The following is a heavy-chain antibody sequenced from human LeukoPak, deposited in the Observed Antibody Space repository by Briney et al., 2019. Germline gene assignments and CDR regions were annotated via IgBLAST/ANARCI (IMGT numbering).Heavy chain of an antibody. CDR3: ARENYDSSGYSRFDP. CDR1: GGSISSGGYS. CDR2: IYHSGST. D-gene: IGHD3-22*01. V-gene: IGHV4-30-2*01. Sequence: SETLSLTCAVSGGSISSGGYSWSWIRQPPGKGLEWIGYIYHSGSTYYNPSLKSRVTISVDRSKHQFSLKLSSVTAADTAVYYCARENYDSSGYSRFDPWGQGTLVTVSS. J-gene: IGHJ5*02.